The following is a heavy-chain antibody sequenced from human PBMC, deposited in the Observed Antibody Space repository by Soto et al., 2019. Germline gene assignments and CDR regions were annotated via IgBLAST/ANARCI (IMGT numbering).Heavy chain of an antibody. V-gene: IGHV3-74*01. CDR2: INGDGSYT. Sequence: EVQLVESGGGLVQPGGSLRLSCAASGFTFSTYWMHWVRQAPEKGLLWVSHINGDGSYTDFADSVKGRFTISRDNAKNPVYLQMQSLRVEDTAVYFCVRTWHGFDIWGPGTMVTVSS. J-gene: IGHJ3*02. CDR1: GFTFSTYW. CDR3: VRTWHGFDI.